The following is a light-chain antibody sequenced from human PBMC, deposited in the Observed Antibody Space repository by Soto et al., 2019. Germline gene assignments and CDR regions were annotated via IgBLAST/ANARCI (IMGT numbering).Light chain of an antibody. V-gene: IGLV2-8*01. CDR3: TSYVGNDIWV. CDR1: SSDVGAYKY. CDR2: EVT. Sequence: QSALTQPPSASGSPGQSVTISCTGTSSDVGAYKYVSSYQQYPGKAPKLMIYEVTKRPSGVPDRFSGSKSGNTASLTVSGLQAEDEADYYCTSYVGNDIWVFGGGTKLTVL. J-gene: IGLJ3*02.